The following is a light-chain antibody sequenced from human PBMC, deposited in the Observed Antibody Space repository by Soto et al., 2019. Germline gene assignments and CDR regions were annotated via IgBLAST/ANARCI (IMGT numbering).Light chain of an antibody. J-gene: IGKJ2*01. CDR3: QQYGGAPPEYP. CDR1: QTVSGSH. CDR2: GAS. Sequence: IVLTQSPGTLSLSPGERATLSCRASQTVSGSHLAWYQQKPGQAPRLIIYGASTRPTGIPDRFSGSGSGTDFTLTITRLEPEDFAVYYCQQYGGAPPEYPFGQGTELEIK. V-gene: IGKV3-20*01.